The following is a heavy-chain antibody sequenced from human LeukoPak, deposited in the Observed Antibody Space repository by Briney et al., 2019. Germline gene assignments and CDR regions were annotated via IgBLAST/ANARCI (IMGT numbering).Heavy chain of an antibody. CDR2: IKSDGSTT. Sequence: GGSLRLSCAASGFTFSSYWMHWVRQAPGKGLVWVARIKSDGSTTIYADSVKGRFTISRDNAKNSLYLQMNSLRAEDTALYYCARAVGGSSLGSWGQGTLVTVSS. D-gene: IGHD6-13*01. J-gene: IGHJ5*02. CDR1: GFTFSSYW. V-gene: IGHV3-74*01. CDR3: ARAVGGSSLGS.